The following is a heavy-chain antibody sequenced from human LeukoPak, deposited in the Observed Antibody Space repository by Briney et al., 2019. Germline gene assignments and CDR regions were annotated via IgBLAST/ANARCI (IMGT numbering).Heavy chain of an antibody. CDR2: IYYSGST. Sequence: SETLSLTCTVSGGSISSSSYYWGWIRQPPGKGLEWIGSIYYSGSTYYNPSLKSRVTISVDKSKNQFSLKLSSVTAADTAVYYCASRTGYYYDSSGYFDYWGQGTLVTVSS. CDR1: GGSISSSSYY. V-gene: IGHV4-39*07. CDR3: ASRTGYYYDSSGYFDY. J-gene: IGHJ4*02. D-gene: IGHD3-22*01.